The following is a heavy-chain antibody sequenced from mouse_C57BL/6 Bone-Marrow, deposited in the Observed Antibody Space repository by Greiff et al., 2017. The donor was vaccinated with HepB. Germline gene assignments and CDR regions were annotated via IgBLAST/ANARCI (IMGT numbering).Heavy chain of an antibody. Sequence: QVQLKESGPGLVQPSQSLSITCTVSGFSLTSYGVHWVRQSPGKGLEWLGVIWSGGSTDYNAAFISRLSISKDNSKSQVFFKMNSLQADDTAIYYCARNWDGCGSSSWFAYWGQGTLVTVSA. CDR3: ARNWDGCGSSSWFAY. V-gene: IGHV2-2*01. CDR2: IWSGGST. J-gene: IGHJ3*01. CDR1: GFSLTSYG. D-gene: IGHD1-1*01.